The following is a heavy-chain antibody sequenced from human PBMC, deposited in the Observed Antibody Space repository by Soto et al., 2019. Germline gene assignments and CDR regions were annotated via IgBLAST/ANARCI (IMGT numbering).Heavy chain of an antibody. CDR1: GGSFSSYS. V-gene: IGHV1-69*13. J-gene: IGHJ4*02. D-gene: IGHD4-4*01. CDR2: IIPILGTA. CDR3: TTFDSNGCYQKIYY. Sequence: SVKVSCKVSGGSFSSYSINWVRQAPGQRFEWMGGIIPILGTANFTQKFQDRVTFTADESTATAYMTLSSLTSEDTAFYYCTTFDSNGCYQKIYYWGPGTQVTVSS.